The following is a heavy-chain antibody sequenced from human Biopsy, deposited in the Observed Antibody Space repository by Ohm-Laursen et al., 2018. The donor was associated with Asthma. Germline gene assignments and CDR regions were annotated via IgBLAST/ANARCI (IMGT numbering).Heavy chain of an antibody. D-gene: IGHD3-22*01. V-gene: IGHV3-30*14. CDR3: ARGDSSNWSHYYFDY. J-gene: IGHJ4*02. CDR2: ISYDGSSI. Sequence: SLRLSCAAPRFTYEMHWVRQAPGKGLEWVAVISYDGSSIYYADSVRGRFTISRDYSKNTLYLQMHSLRAEDTAVYYCARGDSSNWSHYYFDYWGQGTLVTVSS. CDR1: RFTYE.